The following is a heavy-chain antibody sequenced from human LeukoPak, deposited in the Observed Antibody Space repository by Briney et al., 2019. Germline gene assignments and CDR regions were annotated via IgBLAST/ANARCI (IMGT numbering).Heavy chain of an antibody. CDR2: IYSGGST. CDR3: ARARSRTTGFDY. V-gene: IGHV3-53*01. Sequence: GGSLRLSCAASGFTVSSNYMTWVRQAPGKGLEWVSVIYSGGSTYYSDSVKGRFTISRDNSKNTLYLQMDSLTADDTAVYYCARARSRTTGFDYWGQGTLATVSS. J-gene: IGHJ4*02. CDR1: GFTVSSNY. D-gene: IGHD2/OR15-2a*01.